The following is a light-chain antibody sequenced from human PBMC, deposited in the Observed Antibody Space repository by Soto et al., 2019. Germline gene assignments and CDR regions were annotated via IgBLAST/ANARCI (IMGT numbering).Light chain of an antibody. CDR2: VNS. CDR3: QSYDSSGRLV. CDR1: SSNIGAGYD. Sequence: QSVLTQPPSVSGAPGQRVTISCTGSSSNIGAGYDVHWYQQLPGTAPKLLIYVNSNRPSGVPDRFSGSKSGTSASLAITGLQAEDEADYYCQSYDSSGRLVFGGGTKVTVL. V-gene: IGLV1-40*01. J-gene: IGLJ2*01.